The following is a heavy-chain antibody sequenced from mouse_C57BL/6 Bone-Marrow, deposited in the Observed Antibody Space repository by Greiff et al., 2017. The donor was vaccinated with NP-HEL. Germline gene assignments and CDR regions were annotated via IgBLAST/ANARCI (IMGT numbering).Heavy chain of an antibody. V-gene: IGHV1-75*01. D-gene: IGHD1-1*01. Sequence: VQLQQSGPELVKPGASVKISCKASGYTFTDYYINWVKQRPGQGLEWIGWIFPGSGSTYYNEKFKGKATLTVDKSSSTAYMLLSSLTSEDSAVYFCARRITTVVDSYYFDYWGQGTTLTVSS. CDR3: ARRITTVVDSYYFDY. J-gene: IGHJ2*01. CDR1: GYTFTDYY. CDR2: IFPGSGST.